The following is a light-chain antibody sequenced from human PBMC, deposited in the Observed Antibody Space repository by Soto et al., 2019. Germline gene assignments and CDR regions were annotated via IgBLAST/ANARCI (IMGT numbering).Light chain of an antibody. J-gene: IGLJ1*01. V-gene: IGLV2-8*01. CDR2: EVS. Sequence: QSVLTQPPSASGSPGQPVTISCTGTSGDVGGYNYVSWYQQHPGKAPKLMIYEVSERPSGVPDRFSGSKSSNTASLTVSGLQAEDEADYYYSAYAGSNNFLFGT. CDR3: SAYAGSNNFL. CDR1: SGDVGGYNY.